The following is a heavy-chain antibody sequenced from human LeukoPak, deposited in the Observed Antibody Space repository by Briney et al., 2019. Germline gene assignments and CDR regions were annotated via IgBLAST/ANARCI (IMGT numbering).Heavy chain of an antibody. CDR2: INWNGGST. V-gene: IGHV3-20*04. D-gene: IGHD2-2*01. CDR1: GFTFDDYG. J-gene: IGHJ3*02. Sequence: GGSLRLSCAASGFTFDDYGMSWVRQAPGKGLEWVSGINWNGGSTGYADSVKGRFTISRDNAKNSLYLQMNSLRAEDTALYYCARDLRRYQLLLDAFDIWGQGTMVTVSS. CDR3: ARDLRRYQLLLDAFDI.